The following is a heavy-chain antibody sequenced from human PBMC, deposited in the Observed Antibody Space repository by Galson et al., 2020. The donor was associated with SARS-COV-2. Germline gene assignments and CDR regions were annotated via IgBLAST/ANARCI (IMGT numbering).Heavy chain of an antibody. CDR3: ASGPYSYGSGSYFDY. CDR1: GFTVSSNY. J-gene: IGHJ4*02. V-gene: IGHV3-53*01. CDR2: IYSGGST. Sequence: GGYLRLSCAASGFTVSSNYMSWVRQAPGKGLEWVSVIYSGGSTYYADSVKGRFTVSRDNSKNTLYLQMNSLRADDTAVYYCASGPYSYGSGSYFDYWGQGTLVTVSS. D-gene: IGHD3-10*01.